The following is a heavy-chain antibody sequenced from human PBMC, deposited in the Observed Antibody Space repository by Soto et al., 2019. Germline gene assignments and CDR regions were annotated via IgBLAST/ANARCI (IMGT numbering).Heavy chain of an antibody. V-gene: IGHV4-31*03. J-gene: IGHJ4*02. CDR1: GGSISSGGHY. CDR3: AREDETSNYFDY. CDR2: IYYTGTT. D-gene: IGHD2-2*01. Sequence: QVQLQESGPGLVKPSQALSLICTVSGGSISSGGHYWSWIRQHPGKGLEWIGYIYYTGTTYYNPSLRSRFTISVDSSRNQFSLRLSSVTAADTAVYYCAREDETSNYFDYWGQGTLVTVSS.